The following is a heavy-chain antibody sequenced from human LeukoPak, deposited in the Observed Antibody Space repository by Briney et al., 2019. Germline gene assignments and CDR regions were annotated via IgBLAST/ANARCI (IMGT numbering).Heavy chain of an antibody. CDR1: GFTFSSYA. D-gene: IGHD3-22*01. Sequence: GGSLRLSYAASGFTFSSYAMSWVRQAPGKGLEWVSAISGSGGSTYYADSVKGRFTISRDNSKNTLYLQMNSLRAEDTAVYYCAKDHYYDSSGYYSHFDYWGQGTLVTVSS. CDR3: AKDHYYDSSGYYSHFDY. CDR2: ISGSGGST. V-gene: IGHV3-23*01. J-gene: IGHJ4*02.